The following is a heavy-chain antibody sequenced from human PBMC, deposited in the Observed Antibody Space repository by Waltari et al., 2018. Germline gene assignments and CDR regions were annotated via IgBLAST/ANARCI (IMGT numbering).Heavy chain of an antibody. J-gene: IGHJ6*03. D-gene: IGHD3-3*01. CDR3: AREAYDFWSGYYTDYYYYYMDV. V-gene: IGHV3-72*01. Sequence: EVQLVESGGGLVQPGGSLRLSCAASGFTFSDQYMDWVHQATGKGLEWVGRTRNKANSYTTEYAASVKGRFTISRDDSKNSLYLQMNSLKTEDTAVYYCAREAYDFWSGYYTDYYYYYMDVWGKGTTVTVSS. CDR1: GFTFSDQY. CDR2: TRNKANSYTT.